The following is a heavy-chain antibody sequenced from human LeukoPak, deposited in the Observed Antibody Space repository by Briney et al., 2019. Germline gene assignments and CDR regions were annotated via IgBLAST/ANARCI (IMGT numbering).Heavy chain of an antibody. V-gene: IGHV4-39*01. J-gene: IGHJ4*02. CDR1: GGSISSSSYY. CDR3: ARQAKYYYGSENPFDY. D-gene: IGHD3-10*01. Sequence: SETLSLTCTVSGGSISSSSYYWGWIRQPPGKGLEWIGSIYYSGSTYYNPSLKSRVTISVDPSKNQFSLKLSSVTAADTAVYYCARQAKYYYGSENPFDYWGQGTLVTVSS. CDR2: IYYSGST.